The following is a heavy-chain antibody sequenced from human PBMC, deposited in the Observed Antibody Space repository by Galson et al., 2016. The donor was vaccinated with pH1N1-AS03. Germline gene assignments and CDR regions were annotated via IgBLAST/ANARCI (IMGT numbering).Heavy chain of an antibody. CDR1: AFTVSSNF. CDR3: ARVTVINSTSRAFDI. Sequence: SLRLSCAASAFTVSSNFMTWVRQAPGKGLEWVSVIYSGGSTFYADSVKGRFTISRDNSKNTLYLQMNSLRAEDTAVYYCARVTVINSTSRAFDIWGQGTMVTVSS. CDR2: IYSGGST. V-gene: IGHV3-53*05. D-gene: IGHD2/OR15-2a*01. J-gene: IGHJ3*02.